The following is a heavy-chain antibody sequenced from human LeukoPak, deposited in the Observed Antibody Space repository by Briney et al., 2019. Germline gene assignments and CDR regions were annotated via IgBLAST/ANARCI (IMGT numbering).Heavy chain of an antibody. Sequence: PGGSLRLSCAASGFTFGSYVMSWVRQAPGKGLEWVSAISGDGGTYYADSVKGRFTISRDNSKNTLYLQMNSLGGEDTALYYCARYCGAASCYSGFDYWGQGTLVTVAS. CDR2: ISGDGGT. D-gene: IGHD2-15*01. V-gene: IGHV3-23*01. CDR3: ARYCGAASCYSGFDY. J-gene: IGHJ4*02. CDR1: GFTFGSYV.